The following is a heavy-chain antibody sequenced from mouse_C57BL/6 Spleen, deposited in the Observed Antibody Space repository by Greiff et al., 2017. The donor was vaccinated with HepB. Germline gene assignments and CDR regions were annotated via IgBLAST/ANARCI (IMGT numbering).Heavy chain of an antibody. CDR3: ARYGGDSSGLFAY. Sequence: DVQLQESGPELVKPGASVKISCKASGYSFTGYYMNWVKQSPERSLEWIGEINPSTGGTTYNQKFKAKATLTVDKSSSTAYMQLKSLTSEDSAVYYCARYGGDSSGLFAYWGQGTLVTVSA. D-gene: IGHD3-2*02. CDR2: INPSTGGT. J-gene: IGHJ3*01. CDR1: GYSFTGYY. V-gene: IGHV1-42*01.